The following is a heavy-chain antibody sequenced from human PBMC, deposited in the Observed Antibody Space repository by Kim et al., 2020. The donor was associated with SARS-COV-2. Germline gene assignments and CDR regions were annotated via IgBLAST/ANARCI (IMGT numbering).Heavy chain of an antibody. CDR2: IYYSGST. D-gene: IGHD3-10*01. V-gene: IGHV4-39*01. J-gene: IGHJ5*02. CDR3: ARHLWGSYYGSGSYCWFDP. Sequence: SETLSLTCTVSGGSISSSSYYWGWIRQPPGKGLEWIGSIYYSGSTYYNPSLKSRVTISVDTSKNQFSLKLSSVTAADTAVYYCARHLWGSYYGSGSYCWFDPWGQGTLVTVSS. CDR1: GGSISSSSYY.